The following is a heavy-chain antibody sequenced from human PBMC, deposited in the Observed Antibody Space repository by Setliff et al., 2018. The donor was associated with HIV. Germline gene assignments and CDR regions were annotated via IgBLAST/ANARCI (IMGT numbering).Heavy chain of an antibody. Sequence: SETLSLTFTVSGGSISSSGPGYYWGWVRQPPGGGLEWIGSVYYSGRTYYNPSLRSRVTISVDTSKNQLSLRLTTMTAADTAVYYCARTQPDTIFGVVIFDYWGQGKMVTVSS. D-gene: IGHD3-3*01. CDR3: ARTQPDTIFGVVIFDY. J-gene: IGHJ4*02. CDR1: GGSISSSGPGYY. CDR2: VYYSGRT. V-gene: IGHV4-39*01.